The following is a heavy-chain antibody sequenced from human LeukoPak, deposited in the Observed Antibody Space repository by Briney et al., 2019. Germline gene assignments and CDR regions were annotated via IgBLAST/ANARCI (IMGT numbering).Heavy chain of an antibody. CDR2: IGTAGDT. J-gene: IGHJ4*02. CDR1: GFTFSSYD. V-gene: IGHV3-13*01. CDR3: ARALLERRDPYYFDY. Sequence: GGSLRLSCAASGFTFSSYDMHWVRQAPGKGLEWVSAIGTAGDTYYPGSVKGRFTISRENAKNSLYLQMNSLRAGDTAVYYCARALLERRDPYYFDYWGQGTLVTVSS. D-gene: IGHD1-1*01.